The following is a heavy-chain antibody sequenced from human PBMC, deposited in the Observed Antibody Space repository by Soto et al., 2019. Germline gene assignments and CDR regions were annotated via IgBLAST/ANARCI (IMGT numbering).Heavy chain of an antibody. Sequence: QMQLVQSGPEVKKPWTSVKVSCKASGFTFTSSAVQWVRQARGQRLEGIGWIVVGSGNTNYARKFQERVTITRDMSTSTANRELSSLGSEDTAVYYWAADRTYCGGDCYVDWGQGTLVTVSS. D-gene: IGHD2-21*02. CDR2: IVVGSGNT. V-gene: IGHV1-58*01. J-gene: IGHJ4*02. CDR1: GFTFTSSA. CDR3: AADRTYCGGDCYVD.